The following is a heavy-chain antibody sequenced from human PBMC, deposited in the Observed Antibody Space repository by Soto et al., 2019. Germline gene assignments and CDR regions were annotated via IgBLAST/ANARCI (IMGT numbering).Heavy chain of an antibody. CDR3: ATSPISSFYDFWSVKGDAFDI. D-gene: IGHD3-3*01. CDR2: FDPEDGET. J-gene: IGHJ3*02. V-gene: IGHV1-24*01. CDR1: GYTLTELS. Sequence: ASVKVSCKVSGYTLTELSMLWVRQARGKGLELMGGFDPEDGETIYAQKFQGRVTMTEDTSTDTAYMELSSLRSEDTAVYYCATSPISSFYDFWSVKGDAFDIWGQGTMVTV.